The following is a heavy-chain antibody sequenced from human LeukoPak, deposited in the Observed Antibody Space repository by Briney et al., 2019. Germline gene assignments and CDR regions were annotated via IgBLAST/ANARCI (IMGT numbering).Heavy chain of an antibody. CDR1: EGTFSSYA. CDR2: IIPIFGTA. Sequence: SVKVSCKASEGTFSSYAISWVRQAPGQGLEWMGGIIPIFGTANYAQKLQGRVTMTTDTSTSTAYMELRSLRSEDMAVYYCARAYSGSYWPFDYWGQGTLVTVSS. D-gene: IGHD1-26*01. CDR3: ARAYSGSYWPFDY. V-gene: IGHV1-69*05. J-gene: IGHJ4*02.